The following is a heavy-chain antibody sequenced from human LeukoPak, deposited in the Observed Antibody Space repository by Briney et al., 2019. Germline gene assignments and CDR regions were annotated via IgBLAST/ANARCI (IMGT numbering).Heavy chain of an antibody. CDR1: GYTFTGYY. Sequence: HGASVKVSCKASGYTFTGYYMHWVRQAPGQGLEWMGWINPNSGGTNYAQKFQGRVTMTRDTSISTAYMELSRLRSDDTAVYYCARTRKNNWNPLDYWGQGTLVTVSS. V-gene: IGHV1-2*02. CDR3: ARTRKNNWNPLDY. J-gene: IGHJ4*02. CDR2: INPNSGGT. D-gene: IGHD1-1*01.